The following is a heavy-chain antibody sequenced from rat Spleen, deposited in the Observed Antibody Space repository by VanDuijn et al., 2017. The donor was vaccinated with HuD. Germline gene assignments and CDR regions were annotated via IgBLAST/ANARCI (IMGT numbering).Heavy chain of an antibody. CDR1: GVTFSNSA. CDR2: ITNAAGKV. J-gene: IGHJ2*01. Sequence: EVQLVESGGGLVQPGRSLKLSCTASGVTFSNSAMTWVRQAPGKGLEWVASITNAAGKVHYPDSVKGRFTISRDTAQNTLYLQMNSPTSEDTATYYCTRRGYFRYWGQGVMVTVSS. V-gene: IGHV5S13*01. CDR3: TRRGYFRY. D-gene: IGHD2-5*01.